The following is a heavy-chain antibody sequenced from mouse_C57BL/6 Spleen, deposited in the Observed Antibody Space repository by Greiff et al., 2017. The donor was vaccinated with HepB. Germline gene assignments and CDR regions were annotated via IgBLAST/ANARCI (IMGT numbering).Heavy chain of an antibody. D-gene: IGHD2-3*01. CDR3: TTGYFFAY. J-gene: IGHJ3*01. V-gene: IGHV14-4*01. CDR1: GFNIKDDY. CDR2: IDPENGDT. Sequence: EVQLQQSGAELVRPGASVKLSCTASGFNIKDDYMHWVKQRPEQGLEWIGWIDPENGDTEYASKFQGKATITADTSSNTAYLQLSSLTSEDTAVYYCTTGYFFAYWGQGTLVTVSA.